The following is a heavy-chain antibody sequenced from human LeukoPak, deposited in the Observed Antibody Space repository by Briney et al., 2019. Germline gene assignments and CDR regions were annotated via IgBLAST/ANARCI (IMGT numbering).Heavy chain of an antibody. Sequence: GASVKVSCKASGYTFTSYGISWVRQAPGQGLEWMGWISAYNGNTNYAQKLQGRVTMTTDTSTSTAYMELRSLRSDDTAVYYCARVSPFHYGSGSYFDYWGQGTLVTVSS. J-gene: IGHJ4*02. CDR2: ISAYNGNT. CDR1: GYTFTSYG. CDR3: ARVSPFHYGSGSYFDY. V-gene: IGHV1-18*01. D-gene: IGHD3-10*01.